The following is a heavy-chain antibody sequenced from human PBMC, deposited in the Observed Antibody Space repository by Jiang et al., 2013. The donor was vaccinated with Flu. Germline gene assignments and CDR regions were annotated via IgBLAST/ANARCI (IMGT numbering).Heavy chain of an antibody. CDR2: VDWDGDK. V-gene: IGHV2-70*12. CDR3: AHSRGNDVYTDIPLDY. D-gene: IGHD3-10*01. Sequence: KPTQTLTLTCTFSGFSFNTDTTCVHWIRQSPGKALEWLALVDWDGDKFYSTSLKTRLSISKDTSKNQVVLTMTNMDPADTATYYCAHSRGNDVYTDIPLDYWGPG. J-gene: IGHJ4*01. CDR1: GFSFNTDTTC.